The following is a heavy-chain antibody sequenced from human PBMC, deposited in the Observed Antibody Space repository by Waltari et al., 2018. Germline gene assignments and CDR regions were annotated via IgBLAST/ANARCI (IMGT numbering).Heavy chain of an antibody. J-gene: IGHJ4*02. CDR1: GGAISNHY. CDR2: TYASGST. D-gene: IGHD3-22*01. V-gene: IGHV4-4*07. CDR3: ARGPAPSGYGFDY. Sequence: QVQLQASGPGLVKPSETLSLTCTVSGGAISNHYWGWVRQSAGKGLEWIGRTYASGSTIYNPSPRSRVTMSVDTSKIQFPLQLSSETAADTAVYYCARGPAPSGYGFDYWGQGTLVTVSS.